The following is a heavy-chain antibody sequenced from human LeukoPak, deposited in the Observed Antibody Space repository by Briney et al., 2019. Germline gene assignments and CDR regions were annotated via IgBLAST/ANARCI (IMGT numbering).Heavy chain of an antibody. D-gene: IGHD5-12*01. CDR2: INPNSGGT. CDR3: ARVSGYDWESFHDY. V-gene: IGHV1-2*02. Sequence: ASVKVSCKTSGYTFTGYYMHWVRQAPGQGLEWMGWINPNSGGTNSAQKFQGRVTMTRDTSISTAYMELSRLSSVTAADTAVYYCARVSGYDWESFHDYWGQGTLVTVSS. CDR1: GYTFTGYY. J-gene: IGHJ4*02.